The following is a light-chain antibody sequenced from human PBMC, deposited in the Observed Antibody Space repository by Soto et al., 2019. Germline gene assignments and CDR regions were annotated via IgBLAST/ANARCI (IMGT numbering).Light chain of an antibody. CDR3: QQRSNWPPIT. Sequence: EIVMTQSPATLSVSPGERGTLSCTASQSVSSNLAWYQQKPGQAPRLLIYDASNRATGIPARFSGGGSGTDFTLTIDNLEPEDFAIYYCQQRSNWPPITFGQGTRLEIK. CDR1: QSVSSN. J-gene: IGKJ5*01. V-gene: IGKV3-11*01. CDR2: DAS.